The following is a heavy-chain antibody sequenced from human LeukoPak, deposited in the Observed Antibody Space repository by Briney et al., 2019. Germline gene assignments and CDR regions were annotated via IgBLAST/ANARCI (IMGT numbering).Heavy chain of an antibody. V-gene: IGHV3-30*03. D-gene: IGHD3-3*01. CDR3: ARDRGAYYDFWSGSPYYYMDV. CDR1: EFTFSSYG. Sequence: GRSLILSCAASEFTFSSYGMHWVRQAPGKGLEWVAVISYDGNSEYYADSVRGRLTISRDNSKNTLYLQMNSLRGEDTAVHYCARDRGAYYDFWSGSPYYYMDVWGKGTTVTVSS. CDR2: ISYDGNSE. J-gene: IGHJ6*03.